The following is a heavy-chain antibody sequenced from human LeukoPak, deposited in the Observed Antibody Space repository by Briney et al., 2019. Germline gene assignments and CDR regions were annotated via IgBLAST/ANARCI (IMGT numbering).Heavy chain of an antibody. J-gene: IGHJ6*02. CDR3: ARLKARPGYYYGMDV. CDR2: INHSGST. D-gene: IGHD6-6*01. Sequence: GSLRLSCAASGFTFSSYAMSWIRQPPGKGLEWIGEINHSGSTNYNPSLKSRVTISVDTSKNQFSLKLSSVTAADTAVYYCARLKARPGYYYGMDVWGRGTTVTVSS. V-gene: IGHV4-34*01. CDR1: GFTFSSYA.